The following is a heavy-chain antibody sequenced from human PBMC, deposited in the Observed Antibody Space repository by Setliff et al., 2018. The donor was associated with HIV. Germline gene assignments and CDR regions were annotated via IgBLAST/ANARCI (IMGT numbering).Heavy chain of an antibody. CDR1: GDSISSSNW. CDR3: ARDTNYGDNIWAFDM. Sequence: PSETLSLTCAVSGDSISSSNWWNWVRQPPGKGLEWIGEIHHGGTTNYNPSLKSRLSILLDKSNNQLSLKVTSVTAADTAVYYCARDTNYGDNIWAFDMWGQGTKGTVSS. J-gene: IGHJ3*02. V-gene: IGHV4-4*02. D-gene: IGHD4-17*01. CDR2: IHHGGTT.